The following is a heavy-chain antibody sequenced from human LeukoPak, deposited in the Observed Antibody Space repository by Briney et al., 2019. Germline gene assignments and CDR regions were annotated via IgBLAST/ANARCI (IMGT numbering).Heavy chain of an antibody. V-gene: IGHV4-39*01. CDR1: GGSISSSSYY. CDR3: ARLDIVLMVYAIDI. CDR2: IYYSGST. J-gene: IGHJ3*02. D-gene: IGHD2-8*01. Sequence: SETLSLTCTVSGGSISSSSYYWGWIRQPPGKGLEWIGSIYYSGSTYYNPSLKSRVTISVDTSKNQFSLKLGSVTAADTAVYYCARLDIVLMVYAIDIWGQGTMVTVSS.